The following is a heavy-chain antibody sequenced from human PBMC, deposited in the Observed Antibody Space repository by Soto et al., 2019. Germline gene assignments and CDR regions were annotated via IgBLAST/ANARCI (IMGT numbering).Heavy chain of an antibody. J-gene: IGHJ6*02. V-gene: IGHV3-30-3*01. D-gene: IGHD2-15*01. Sequence: GGSLRLSCGASGFTFRSYAMHLVRQAPGKGLECVAVISHDGSNKFYRDYVKGRFTISRDNSKNTLYLQINSLRYGDTAVYYCARGDREDIAVVIGVRPGEYGVDVWGQGTTVTVSS. CDR2: ISHDGSNK. CDR1: GFTFRSYA. CDR3: ARGDREDIAVVIGVRPGEYGVDV.